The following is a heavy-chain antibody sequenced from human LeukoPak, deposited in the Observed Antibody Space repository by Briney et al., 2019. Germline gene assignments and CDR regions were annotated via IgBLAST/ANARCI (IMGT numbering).Heavy chain of an antibody. CDR1: GFTFSSYA. D-gene: IGHD3-16*01. J-gene: IGHJ4*02. Sequence: PGGSLRLSCAASGFTFSSYAMSWVRRAPGKGLEYVSAINDRGSTTYCADSVKGRFTISRDNSENTLYLQMNSLRAEDTAVYYCARELRTFDSWGQGTLVTVSS. CDR2: INDRGSTT. V-gene: IGHV3-23*01. CDR3: ARELRTFDS.